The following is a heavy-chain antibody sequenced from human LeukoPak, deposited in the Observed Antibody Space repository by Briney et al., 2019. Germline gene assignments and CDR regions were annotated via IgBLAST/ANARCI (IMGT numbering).Heavy chain of an antibody. V-gene: IGHV1-18*01. CDR3: ARANYGGTSRAPQGY. CDR1: GYTFTSYG. J-gene: IGHJ4*02. CDR2: ISSYNGNT. D-gene: IGHD4-23*01. Sequence: ASVKVSCKASGYTFTSYGISWVRQAPGQGLEWMGWISSYNGNTNYAQKLQGRVTLTTDTSTSTAHMELRSLRSDDTAVYYCARANYGGTSRAPQGYWGQGTLVTVSS.